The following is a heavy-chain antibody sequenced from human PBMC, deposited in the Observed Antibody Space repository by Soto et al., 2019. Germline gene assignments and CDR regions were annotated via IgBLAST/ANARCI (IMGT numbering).Heavy chain of an antibody. J-gene: IGHJ2*01. D-gene: IGHD3-10*01. V-gene: IGHV1-18*01. Sequence: QVQLVQSGAEVKKPGASVKVSCKASGYTFTSYGISWVRQAPGQGLEWMGWISAYNGNTNYAQKLQGRVTMTTDTSTGTAYMELRSLRSDDTAVYYCARALRGPPSDWYFDLWGRGTLVTVSS. CDR1: GYTFTSYG. CDR2: ISAYNGNT. CDR3: ARALRGPPSDWYFDL.